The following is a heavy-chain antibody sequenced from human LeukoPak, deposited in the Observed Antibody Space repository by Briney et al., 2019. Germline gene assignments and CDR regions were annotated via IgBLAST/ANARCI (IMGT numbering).Heavy chain of an antibody. CDR2: INPSGGST. CDR1: GYTFTSYY. V-gene: IGHV1-46*01. Sequence: ASVKVSCKASGYTFTSYYIHWVRRAPGQGLEWMGIINPSGGSTTYAQKFQGRVSMTRDMSTSTVYMELSSLTYEDRAVYYCARDVSNYDFWKAYYYMDVWGKGTSVTVSS. J-gene: IGHJ6*03. D-gene: IGHD3-3*01. CDR3: ARDVSNYDFWKAYYYMDV.